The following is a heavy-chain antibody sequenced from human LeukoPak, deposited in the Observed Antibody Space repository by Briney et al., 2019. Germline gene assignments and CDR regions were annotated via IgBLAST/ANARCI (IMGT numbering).Heavy chain of an antibody. CDR3: ARVNTSGGRGYYYYYYMDV. J-gene: IGHJ6*03. CDR2: IYYSGST. CDR1: GGSISSYY. Sequence: SETLSLTCTVSGGSISSYYWSWIRQPPGKGLEWIGYIYYSGSTNYNPSLKSRVTISVDTSKNQFSLKLSSVTAADTAVYYCARVNTSGGRGYYYYYYMDVWGKGTTVTVSS. V-gene: IGHV4-59*01. D-gene: IGHD2-15*01.